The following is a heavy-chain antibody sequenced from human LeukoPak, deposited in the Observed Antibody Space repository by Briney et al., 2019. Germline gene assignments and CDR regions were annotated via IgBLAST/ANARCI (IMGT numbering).Heavy chain of an antibody. V-gene: IGHV3-30-3*01. J-gene: IGHJ4*02. CDR3: ARDPEYQLLYYFDY. CDR1: GFTFSSSA. D-gene: IGHD2-2*01. CDR2: ISFDGSNK. Sequence: GGSLRLSCTASGFTFSSSAMHWVRQAPGKGLEWVAVISFDGSNKYYADSVKGRFTISKDNSKNTLYLQMNSLRAEDTAVYYCARDPEYQLLYYFDYWGQGTLVTVSS.